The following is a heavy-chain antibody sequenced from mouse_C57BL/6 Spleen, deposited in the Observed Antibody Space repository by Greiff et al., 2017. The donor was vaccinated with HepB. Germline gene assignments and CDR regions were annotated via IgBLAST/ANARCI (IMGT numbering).Heavy chain of an antibody. V-gene: IGHV1-69*01. CDR3: ARGAYYGSSLWYFDV. CDR1: GYTFTSYW. Sequence: QVQLQQSGAELVMPGASVKLSCKASGYTFTSYWMHWVKQRPGQGLEWIGEIDPSDSYTNYNQKFKGKSTLTVDKSSSTAYMQLSSLTSEDSAVDYCARGAYYGSSLWYFDVWGTGTTVTISS. D-gene: IGHD1-1*01. CDR2: IDPSDSYT. J-gene: IGHJ1*03.